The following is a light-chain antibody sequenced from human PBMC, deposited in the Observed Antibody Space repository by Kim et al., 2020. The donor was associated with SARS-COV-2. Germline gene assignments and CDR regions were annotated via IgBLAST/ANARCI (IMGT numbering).Light chain of an antibody. CDR2: SAS. V-gene: IGKV1-39*01. J-gene: IGKJ2*01. CDR1: QYTSSY. CDR3: QQTFSRPYT. Sequence: DIQMTQYPSSLSASVGGRVTISCRASQYTSSYLNWHQQQPGKAPNILIYSASSLQTGVPSRFRGSGSGTEFTLTISSLQPEDSATYYCQQTFSRPYTFGQGTKLEI.